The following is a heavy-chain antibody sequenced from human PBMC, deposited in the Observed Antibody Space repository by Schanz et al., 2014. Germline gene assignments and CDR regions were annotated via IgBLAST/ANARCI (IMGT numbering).Heavy chain of an antibody. J-gene: IGHJ4*02. CDR3: ARPRFDYGEVDY. Sequence: VQLVESGGGLVKPGGSLRLSCAASGFTLSNSDMHWVRQGTGKGLEWFSTIGYLGDTYYPDSVKGRFTISRDRFQNTLYLRMSSLRAEDTAVYYCARPRFDYGEVDYWGQGTLVTVSS. CDR1: GFTLSNSD. CDR2: IGYLGDT. V-gene: IGHV3-13*01. D-gene: IGHD4-17*01.